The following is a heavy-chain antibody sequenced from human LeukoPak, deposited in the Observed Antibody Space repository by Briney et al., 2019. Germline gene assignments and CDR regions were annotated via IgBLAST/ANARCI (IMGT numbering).Heavy chain of an antibody. CDR3: VKPGATMVRGVLDY. CDR2: ISSNGGST. J-gene: IGHJ4*02. CDR1: GFTFSSYA. D-gene: IGHD3-10*01. V-gene: IGHV3-64D*06. Sequence: GGSLRLSCSASGFTFSSYAMHWVRQAPGKGLEYVSAISSNGGSTYYADSVKGRFTISRDNSKNTLYLQMSSLRAEDTAVYYCVKPGATMVRGVLDYWGQGTLVTVPS.